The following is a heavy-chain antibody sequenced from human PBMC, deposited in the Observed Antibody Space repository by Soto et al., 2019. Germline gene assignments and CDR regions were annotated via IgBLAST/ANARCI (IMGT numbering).Heavy chain of an antibody. CDR1: GFTFSSYW. CDR2: INSDGSST. D-gene: IGHD6-13*01. V-gene: IGHV3-74*01. J-gene: IGHJ3*02. CDR3: ARVSSWYFSAQDAFDI. Sequence: PGGSLRLSCAASGFTFSSYWMHWVRQAPGKGLVWVPRINSDGSSTSYADSVKGRFTISRDNAKNTLYLQMNSLRAEDTAVYYCARVSSWYFSAQDAFDIWGQGTMVTVSS.